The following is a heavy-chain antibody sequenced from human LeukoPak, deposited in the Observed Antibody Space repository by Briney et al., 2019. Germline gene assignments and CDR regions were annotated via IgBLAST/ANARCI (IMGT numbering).Heavy chain of an antibody. CDR2: IYHSGST. D-gene: IGHD3-22*01. CDR1: GYSISSGYY. V-gene: IGHV4-38-2*02. CDR3: VNYYYDSSGYLDAFDI. Sequence: SETLSLTCTVSGYSISSGYYWGWVRQPPGKGLEWIGSIYHSGSTYYNPSLKSRVTISVDTSKNQFSLKLSSVTAADTAVYYCVNYYYDSSGYLDAFDIWGQGTMVTVSS. J-gene: IGHJ3*02.